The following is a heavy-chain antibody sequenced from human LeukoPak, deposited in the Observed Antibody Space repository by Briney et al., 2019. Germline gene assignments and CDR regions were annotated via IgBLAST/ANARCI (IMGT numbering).Heavy chain of an antibody. CDR2: IYYSGST. V-gene: IGHV4-39*07. CDR1: GGSISSSSYY. J-gene: IGHJ4*02. CDR3: ARETPYYYDSSGYYGPGGEFDY. Sequence: PSETLSLTCTVSGGSISSSSYYWGWIRQPPGKGLEWIGSIYYSGSTYYNPSLKSRVTISVDTSKNRFSLKLSSVTAADTAVYYCARETPYYYDSSGYYGPGGEFDYWGQGTLVTVSS. D-gene: IGHD3-22*01.